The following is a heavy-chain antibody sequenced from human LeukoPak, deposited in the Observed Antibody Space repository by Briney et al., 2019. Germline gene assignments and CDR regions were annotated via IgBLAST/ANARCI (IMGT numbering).Heavy chain of an antibody. D-gene: IGHD3-10*01. Sequence: SETLSLTCTVSGGSISSSSYYWGWIRQPPGKGLEWIGSIYYSGSTYYNPSLKSRVTISVDTSKNQFSLKLSSVTAADTAVYYCARLSSGHYYYYHYYMDVWGKGTTVTVSS. CDR1: GGSISSSSYY. CDR2: IYYSGST. CDR3: ARLSSGHYYYYHYYMDV. J-gene: IGHJ6*03. V-gene: IGHV4-39*01.